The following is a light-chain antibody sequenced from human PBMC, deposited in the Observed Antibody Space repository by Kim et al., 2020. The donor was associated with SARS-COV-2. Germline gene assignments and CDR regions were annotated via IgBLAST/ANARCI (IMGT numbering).Light chain of an antibody. J-gene: IGLJ1*01. Sequence: VSAEQTASITVSGAEVEDKYAYWYQQKPSPSPVLVIYQDSKRPSGIPERFAGSDSENTATLTLSGTQAMDEADDYCHAWASGTAYVFGTGTKVTVL. CDR1: EVEDKY. CDR3: HAWASGTAYV. CDR2: QDS. V-gene: IGLV3-1*01.